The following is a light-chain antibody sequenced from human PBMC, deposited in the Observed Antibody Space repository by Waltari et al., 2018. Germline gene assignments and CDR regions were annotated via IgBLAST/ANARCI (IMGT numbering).Light chain of an antibody. V-gene: IGKV1-16*01. J-gene: IGKJ1*01. Sequence: SVALGQTVRITCQGDSLRSYYASWYQQKPGKAPKLLIYAASSLQSGVPSRFSGSGSGTDFTLTISSLQSEDSAIYYCQQYNIWPWTFGQGTKVDIK. CDR1: SLRSYY. CDR2: AAS. CDR3: QQYNIWPWT.